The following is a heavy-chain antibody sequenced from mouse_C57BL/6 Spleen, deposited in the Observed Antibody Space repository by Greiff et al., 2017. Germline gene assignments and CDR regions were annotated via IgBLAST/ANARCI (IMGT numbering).Heavy chain of an antibody. J-gene: IGHJ2*01. Sequence: EESGPGLVKPSQSLSLTCSVTGYSITSGYYWNWIRQFPGNKLEWMGYISYDGSNNYNPSLKNRISITRDTSKNQFFLKLNSVTTEDTATYYCATSPNFYFDYWGQGTTLTVSS. CDR3: ATSPNFYFDY. V-gene: IGHV3-6*01. CDR1: GYSITSGYY. CDR2: ISYDGSN.